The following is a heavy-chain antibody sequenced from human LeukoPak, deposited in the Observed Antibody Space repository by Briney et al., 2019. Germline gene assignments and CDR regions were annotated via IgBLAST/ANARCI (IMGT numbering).Heavy chain of an antibody. CDR1: GGSIHSGSYY. CDR3: ARDRPLRY. J-gene: IGHJ4*02. V-gene: IGHV4-39*07. CDR2: IYFSGST. Sequence: SETLSLTCTVSGGSIHSGSYYWGWIRQPPGKGLEWIGSIYFSGSTYYNPSLKSRVTISLDTSTNQFSLKLSSVTAADTAVYYCARDRPLRYWGQGTLVTVSS.